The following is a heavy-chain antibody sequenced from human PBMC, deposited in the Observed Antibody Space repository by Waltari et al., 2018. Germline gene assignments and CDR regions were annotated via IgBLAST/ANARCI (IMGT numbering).Heavy chain of an antibody. D-gene: IGHD2-2*01. J-gene: IGHJ3*02. CDR3: ASRQPHAAFDI. Sequence: QVQLQESGPGLVKPSETLSRTCTVSGGSISSYYGSWIRQPPGKGLEWVGYIYYSGTPNYNPSLKSRVTISVDTSKNQFSLKLSSVTAADTAVYYCASRQPHAAFDIWGQGTMVTVSS. CDR1: GGSISSYY. CDR2: IYYSGTP. V-gene: IGHV4-59*01.